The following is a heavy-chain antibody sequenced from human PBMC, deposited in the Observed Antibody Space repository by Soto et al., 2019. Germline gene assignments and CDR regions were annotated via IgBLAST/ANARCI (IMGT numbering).Heavy chain of an antibody. Sequence: GASVKVSCKASGGTFSSYAISWVRQAPGQGLEWMGGIIPIFGTANYAQKFQGRVTITADESTSTAYMELSSLRSEDTAVYYCAVGGYNYFFYGMDVWGQGTTVTVSS. CDR3: AVGGYNYFFYGMDV. CDR1: GGTFSSYA. D-gene: IGHD5-12*01. J-gene: IGHJ6*02. V-gene: IGHV1-69*13. CDR2: IIPIFGTA.